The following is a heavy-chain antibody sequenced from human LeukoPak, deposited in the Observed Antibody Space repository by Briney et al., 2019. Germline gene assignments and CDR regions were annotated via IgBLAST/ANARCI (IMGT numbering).Heavy chain of an antibody. CDR3: AKVGVTKNDAFDI. V-gene: IGHV1-2*02. CDR2: INPNSGDT. CDR1: GYTFTGYY. Sequence: ASVKVSCKASGYTFTGYYMHWVRQAPGQGLEWMGWINPNSGDTNYAQKFQGRVTMTEDTSTDTAYMELSSLRSADTAVYYCAKVGVTKNDAFDIWGQGTMVTVSS. D-gene: IGHD1-26*01. J-gene: IGHJ3*02.